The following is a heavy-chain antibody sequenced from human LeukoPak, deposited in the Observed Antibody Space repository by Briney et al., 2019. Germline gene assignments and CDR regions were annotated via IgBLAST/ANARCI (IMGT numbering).Heavy chain of an antibody. V-gene: IGHV3-48*02. D-gene: IGHD2/OR15-2a*01. J-gene: IGHJ3*02. Sequence: GGSLRLSCAASGFTFSDYNMNWVRQAPGKGLEWVSFISTSGSNIGYADSGRGRFTISRDNGKNSLYVQMNSLRDEDTAVYYCVREQYYLFDIWGQGTMLTVSS. CDR3: VREQYYLFDI. CDR1: GFTFSDYN. CDR2: ISTSGSNI.